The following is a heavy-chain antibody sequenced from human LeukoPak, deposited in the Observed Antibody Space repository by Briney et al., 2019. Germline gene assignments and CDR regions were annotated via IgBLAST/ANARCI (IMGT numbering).Heavy chain of an antibody. CDR3: ARLDYYDSSGSDY. D-gene: IGHD3-22*01. J-gene: IGHJ4*02. V-gene: IGHV4-39*07. CDR2: IYYGGST. Sequence: SETLSLTCAVSGGSINSSSYYWGWIRQPPGKGLEWIGSIYYGGSTYYNPSLKSRVTISVDMSKNQFSLKLSSVTAADTAVYYCARLDYYDSSGSDYWGQGTLVTVSS. CDR1: GGSINSSSYY.